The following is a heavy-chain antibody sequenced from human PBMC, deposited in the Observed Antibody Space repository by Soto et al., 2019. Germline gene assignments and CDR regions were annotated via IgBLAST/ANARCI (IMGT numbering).Heavy chain of an antibody. D-gene: IGHD3-22*01. CDR2: IYSAGNT. V-gene: IGHV3-53*01. J-gene: IGHJ4*02. CDR1: GFSISSSY. Sequence: WSLRLSCATSGFSISSSYMNWVRQAPGKGLEWVSVIYSAGNTYYADSVRGRFTISRDSSKNTLYLQMTRLRAEDTALYFCTSGHDYDSSGGYYFEYWGQGTLVTVSS. CDR3: TSGHDYDSSGGYYFEY.